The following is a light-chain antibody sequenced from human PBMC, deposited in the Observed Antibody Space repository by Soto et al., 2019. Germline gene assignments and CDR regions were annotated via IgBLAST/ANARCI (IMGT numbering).Light chain of an antibody. V-gene: IGKV2-28*01. Sequence: DVVMTQSPLSLPVIPGEPASISCRSSQSLLNSNGYNYLDWYLQKPGQSPQLLIYLGSNRASGXXXXXXXXGSGTDFTLKISRVEAEDVGVYYCMQALHTPRTFGQGTKVEIK. CDR1: QSLLNSNGYNY. CDR2: LGS. J-gene: IGKJ1*01. CDR3: MQALHTPRT.